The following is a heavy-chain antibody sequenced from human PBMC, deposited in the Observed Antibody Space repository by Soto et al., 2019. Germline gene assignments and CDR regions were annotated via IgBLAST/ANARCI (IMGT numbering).Heavy chain of an antibody. CDR1: GFSFSSYA. D-gene: IGHD2-21*01. CDR2: ISISGGST. V-gene: IGHV3-23*01. J-gene: IGHJ5*02. Sequence: GGSLRLSCAASGFSFSSYAMSWVRQAPGKGLEWVSSISISGGSTYYADSVKGRFTFSRDDAKNTLYLQMNSLRVEDTAVYYCAKDVLLAYCGGDCYSSRSSWGQGTLVTVSS. CDR3: AKDVLLAYCGGDCYSSRSS.